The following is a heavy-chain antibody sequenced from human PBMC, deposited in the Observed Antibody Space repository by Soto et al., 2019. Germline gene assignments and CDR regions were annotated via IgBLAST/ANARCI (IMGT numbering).Heavy chain of an antibody. CDR1: GFSFSTYS. CDR2: LSGGGANT. V-gene: IGHV3-23*01. J-gene: IGHJ4*02. D-gene: IGHD6-13*01. CDR3: ASWSGDADA. Sequence: GGCLRLSCAASGFSFSTYSMAWVRQAAGKGPQWVSGLSGGGANTFYIDSVRGRFTISVDNSKKTVYLQMDSLRADDTAVYYCASWSGDADAWGQGTLVTVSS.